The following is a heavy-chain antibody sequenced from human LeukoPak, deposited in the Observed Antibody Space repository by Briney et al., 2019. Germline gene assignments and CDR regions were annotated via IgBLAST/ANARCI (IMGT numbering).Heavy chain of an antibody. V-gene: IGHV1-2*02. CDR2: MNPNRGGT. CDR3: AGGDAAMVEACFDP. J-gene: IGHJ5*02. CDR1: GYTLTGQY. D-gene: IGHD5-18*01. Sequence: ASVKVSCKASGYTLTGQYMHSVPQAPGQGVEWMGWMNPNRGGTNYAQKFQGRVTMTRDTSISTAYMELRRLRSDDTAVYCCAGGDAAMVEACFDPWGRGTLVTVSS.